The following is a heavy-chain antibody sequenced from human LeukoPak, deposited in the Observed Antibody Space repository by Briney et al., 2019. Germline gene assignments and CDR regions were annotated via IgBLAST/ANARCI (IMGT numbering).Heavy chain of an antibody. J-gene: IGHJ4*02. V-gene: IGHV3-30-3*01. D-gene: IGHD3-10*01. Sequence: PTGRSLRLSCAASGFTFSSYAMHWVRQAPGKGLEWVAVISYDGSNKYYADSVKGRFTISRDNAKNSLYLQMNSLRAEDTAVYYCARVTLGNNYGSGNYDYWGQGTLVTVSS. CDR2: ISYDGSNK. CDR1: GFTFSSYA. CDR3: ARVTLGNNYGSGNYDY.